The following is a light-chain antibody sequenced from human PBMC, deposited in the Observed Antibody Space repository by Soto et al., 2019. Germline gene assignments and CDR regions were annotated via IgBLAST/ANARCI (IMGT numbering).Light chain of an antibody. V-gene: IGKV3-15*01. CDR2: GAS. Sequence: EIVMTQSPATLSVSPGERATLSCRASQSVSSNLAWYQQKPGQAPRLLIYGASTRATRIPARFSGSGSGTEFTLTISSLPSEDFAVYYCQQYNNWPWTFGQGTKVEIK. CDR3: QQYNNWPWT. CDR1: QSVSSN. J-gene: IGKJ1*01.